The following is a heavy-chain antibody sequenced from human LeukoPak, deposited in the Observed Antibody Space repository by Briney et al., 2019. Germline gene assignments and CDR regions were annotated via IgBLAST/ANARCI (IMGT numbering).Heavy chain of an antibody. Sequence: SEILSLTCTVSGGSISSYYWSWIRQPPGKGLEWIGYIYSSGSTNYNPSLKSRVTISVDTSKKQFSLKLSSVTAADTAVYFCASTPLYYYDSSGYYGHWGQGTLVTVSS. CDR3: ASTPLYYYDSSGYYGH. D-gene: IGHD3-22*01. CDR1: GGSISSYY. J-gene: IGHJ4*02. CDR2: IYSSGST. V-gene: IGHV4-59*01.